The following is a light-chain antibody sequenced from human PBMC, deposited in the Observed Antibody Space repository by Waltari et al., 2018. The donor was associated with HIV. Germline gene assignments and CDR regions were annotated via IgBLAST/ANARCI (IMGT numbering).Light chain of an antibody. V-gene: IGKV3-15*01. J-gene: IGKJ2*01. Sequence: EIVMTQFPGTLSVSPGDRATLSCRASKSISSHLAWYQQKPGQAPRLLIYAASNRATGIPARFSGSGSGTDFTLTISSLQPEDFAVYYCLQYTFWPPYTFGQGTKLEMK. CDR2: AAS. CDR3: LQYTFWPPYT. CDR1: KSISSH.